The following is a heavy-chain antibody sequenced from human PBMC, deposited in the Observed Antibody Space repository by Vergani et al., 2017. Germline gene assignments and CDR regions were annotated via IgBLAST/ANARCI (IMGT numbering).Heavy chain of an antibody. V-gene: IGHV3-74*03. CDR2: IKSDGSTT. CDR1: GFSFNSYW. CDR3: ARARCIETCYMSNWLDS. D-gene: IGHD3-9*01. Sequence: EVQLVESGGGRVKRGGSLRLSCAASGFSFNSYWMNGARQVPGRGLFWVSRIKSDGSTTAYADSVKGRFTISRDNAQNTLYLQMNSLRVEDTGVYYCARARCIETCYMSNWLDSWGQGTLVTVSS. J-gene: IGHJ5*01.